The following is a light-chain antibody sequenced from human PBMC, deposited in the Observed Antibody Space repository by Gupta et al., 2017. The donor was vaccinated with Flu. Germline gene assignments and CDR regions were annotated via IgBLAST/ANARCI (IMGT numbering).Light chain of an antibody. CDR2: DVS. CDR1: RSDGGGYNY. J-gene: IGLJ2*01. V-gene: IGLV2-11*01. Sequence: QSALTQPRAVSASPGPSVAISCTGTRSDGGGYNYVSWYQQHPGTDPKLMMDDVSQRPSGVPERGSGSKSGTKDSPTLSGLQAEDEADYDCCSYAGGSTGVFGGGTKLTVL. CDR3: CSYAGGSTGV.